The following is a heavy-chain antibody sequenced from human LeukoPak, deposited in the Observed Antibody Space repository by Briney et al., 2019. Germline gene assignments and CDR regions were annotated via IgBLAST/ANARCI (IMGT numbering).Heavy chain of an antibody. CDR3: ARVKYQLLHQH. CDR2: IYSGGST. D-gene: IGHD2-2*01. Sequence: ETLSLTCAVYGGSFSDYYWSWIRQPPGKGLEWVSVIYSGGSTYYADSVKGRFTISRDNSKNTLYLQMNSLRAEDTAVYYCARVKYQLLHQHWGQGTLVTVSS. CDR1: GGSFSDYY. V-gene: IGHV3-66*01. J-gene: IGHJ1*01.